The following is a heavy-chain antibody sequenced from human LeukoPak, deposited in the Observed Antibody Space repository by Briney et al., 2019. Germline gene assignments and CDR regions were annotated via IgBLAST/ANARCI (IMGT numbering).Heavy chain of an antibody. D-gene: IGHD2-21*01. Sequence: GGSLRLSCAASGFTVSSNYMNWVRQAPGKGLEWVSVIYSGGNTYYADSVRGRFTISRDNSKNTLYLQMNSLRAEDAAVYFCAKAPVTSCRGAYCYPFDSWGQGTLVTVSS. J-gene: IGHJ4*02. CDR1: GFTVSSNY. CDR2: IYSGGNT. V-gene: IGHV3-53*01. CDR3: AKAPVTSCRGAYCYPFDS.